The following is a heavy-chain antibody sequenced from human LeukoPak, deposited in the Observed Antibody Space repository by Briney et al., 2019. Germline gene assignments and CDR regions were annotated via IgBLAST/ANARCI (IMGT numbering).Heavy chain of an antibody. D-gene: IGHD3-10*01. J-gene: IGHJ6*02. CDR3: ARKTPGTSVDV. CDR1: GDSVSNSAYY. CDR2: ITNTGNT. V-gene: IGHV4-39*01. Sequence: SETLSLTCTVSGDSVSNSAYYWVWIRQPPGKGLEWIGTITNTGNTYSNPSLKSRVTISIDTSKTQISLKLTSVTAADTAVFYCARKTPGTSVDVWGQGTPVTVSS.